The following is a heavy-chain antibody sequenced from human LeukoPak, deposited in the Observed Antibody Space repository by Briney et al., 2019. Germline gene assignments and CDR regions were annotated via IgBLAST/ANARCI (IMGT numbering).Heavy chain of an antibody. V-gene: IGHV3-9*01. CDR2: ISWNSGSI. Sequence: GGSLRLSCAASGFTFDDYAMHWVRQAPGKGLEWVSGISWNSGSIGYADSVKGRFTISRDNAKKSLYLQMNSPRAEDTAIYYCATYRQVLLPFESWGQGTLVTVSS. CDR3: ATYRQVLLPFES. CDR1: GFTFDDYA. J-gene: IGHJ4*02. D-gene: IGHD2-8*02.